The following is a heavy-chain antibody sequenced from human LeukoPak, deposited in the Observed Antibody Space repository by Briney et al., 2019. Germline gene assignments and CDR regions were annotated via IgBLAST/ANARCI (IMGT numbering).Heavy chain of an antibody. CDR1: GFNFSSFR. D-gene: IGHD5-18*01. CDR2: ISSSSSYI. CDR3: ARNGEQLWPDY. V-gene: IGHV3-21*01. Sequence: GFLRLFRSGLGFNFSSFRMNWVRQGPGEGLEWVSSISSSSSYIYYADSVKGRFTISRDNAKNSLYLQMNSLRAEDTAVYYCARNGEQLWPDYWGQGTLVTVSS. J-gene: IGHJ4*02.